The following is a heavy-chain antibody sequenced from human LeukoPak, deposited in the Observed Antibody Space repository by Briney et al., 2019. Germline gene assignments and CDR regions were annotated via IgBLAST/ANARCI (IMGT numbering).Heavy chain of an antibody. Sequence: SETLSLTCTVSGGSISSYYWSWIRQPPGKGLEWIGYIYYSGSTNYNPSPKSRVTISVDTSKNQFSLKLSSVTAADTAVYYCAREFTFGGVLDYWGQGTLVTVSS. CDR3: AREFTFGGVLDY. CDR2: IYYSGST. V-gene: IGHV4-59*01. J-gene: IGHJ4*02. CDR1: GGSISSYY. D-gene: IGHD3-16*01.